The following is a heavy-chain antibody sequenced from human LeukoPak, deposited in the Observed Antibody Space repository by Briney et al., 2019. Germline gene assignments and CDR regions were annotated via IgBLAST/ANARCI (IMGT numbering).Heavy chain of an antibody. CDR1: GGSFSDYY. CDR2: INHSGST. J-gene: IGHJ4*02. Sequence: PSETLSLTCAVYGGSFSDYYWSWIRQPPGKGLEWIGEINHSGSTNYNPSLKSRVTISVDTSKNQFSLKLSSVTAADTAVYYCARGLSTVAVTTELDYWGQGTLVTVSS. D-gene: IGHD4-17*01. V-gene: IGHV4-34*01. CDR3: ARGLSTVAVTTELDY.